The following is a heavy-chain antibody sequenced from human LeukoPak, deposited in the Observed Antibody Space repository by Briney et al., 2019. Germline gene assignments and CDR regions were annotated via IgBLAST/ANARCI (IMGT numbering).Heavy chain of an antibody. J-gene: IGHJ4*02. CDR3: ARAGITMVRGVPMEQYYFDY. V-gene: IGHV3-21*01. CDR1: GFTFSNYA. Sequence: PGGSLRLSCVASGFTFSNYAMSWIRQAPGKGLEWVSSISSSSSYIYYADSVKGRFTISRDNAKNSLYLQMNSLRAEDTAVYYCARAGITMVRGVPMEQYYFDYWGQGTLVTVSS. CDR2: ISSSSSYI. D-gene: IGHD3-10*01.